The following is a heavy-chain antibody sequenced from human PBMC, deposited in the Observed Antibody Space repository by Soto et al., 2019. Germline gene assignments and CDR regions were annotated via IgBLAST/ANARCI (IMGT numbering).Heavy chain of an antibody. CDR3: AKDRDVYRSSPRGFDY. J-gene: IGHJ4*02. D-gene: IGHD6-6*01. CDR1: GFTFSSYA. CDR2: ISGSGGST. V-gene: IGHV3-23*01. Sequence: EVQLLESGGGLLQPGGSLRLSCAASGFTFSSYAMSWVRQAPGKGLEWVSAISGSGGSTYYADSVKGRFTISRDNSKNTLYLQMNRLRAEDTAVYYCAKDRDVYRSSPRGFDYWGQGTLVTVSS.